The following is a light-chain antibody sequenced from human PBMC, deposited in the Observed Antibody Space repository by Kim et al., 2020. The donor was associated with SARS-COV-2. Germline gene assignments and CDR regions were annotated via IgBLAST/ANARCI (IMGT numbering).Light chain of an antibody. Sequence: ELTQPPSASGTPGQRVTISCSGSRSNIGSATVNWYQQLPGTAPKLLIYSNNQRPSGVPDRFSGSKSGTSGSLAISGLQSEDEAEYYCAAWDDSLNGWVFGGGTQLTVL. CDR2: SNN. CDR3: AAWDDSLNGWV. CDR1: RSNIGSAT. V-gene: IGLV1-44*01. J-gene: IGLJ3*02.